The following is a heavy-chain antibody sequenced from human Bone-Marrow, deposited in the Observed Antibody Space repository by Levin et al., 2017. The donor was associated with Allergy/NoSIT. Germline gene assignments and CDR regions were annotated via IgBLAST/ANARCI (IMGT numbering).Heavy chain of an antibody. CDR2: IYYSGST. J-gene: IGHJ4*02. CDR1: GGSISSYY. D-gene: IGHD5-24*01. Sequence: SETLSLTCTVSGGSISSYYWSWIRQPPGKGLEWIGYIYYSGSTNYNPSLKSRVTISVDTSKNQFSLKLSSVTAADTAVYYCARALGDGYNLDYFDYWGQGTLVTVSS. CDR3: ARALGDGYNLDYFDY. V-gene: IGHV4-59*01.